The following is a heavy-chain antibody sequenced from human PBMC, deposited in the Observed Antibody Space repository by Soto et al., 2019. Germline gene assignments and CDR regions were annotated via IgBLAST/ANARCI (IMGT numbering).Heavy chain of an antibody. J-gene: IGHJ5*02. CDR2: IYGGGST. Sequence: LSLSCSASGFTIGTNYMSWVRQAPGKGLEWVSVIYGGGSTYYAESVRGRFTMSRDNSKNTVSLQMNRLTGADTAVYFCVRGAWTEWFDPWGQVTLVTFSS. CDR1: GFTIGTNY. CDR3: VRGAWTEWFDP. D-gene: IGHD5-12*01. V-gene: IGHV3-53*01.